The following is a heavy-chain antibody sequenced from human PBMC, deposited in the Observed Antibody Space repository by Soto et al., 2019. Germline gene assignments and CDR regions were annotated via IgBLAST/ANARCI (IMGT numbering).Heavy chain of an antibody. V-gene: IGHV3-21*01. Sequence: EVQLVESGGGLVKPGGSLRLSCAASGFTFSSYSMNWVRQAPGKGLEWVSSISSSSSYIYYADSVKGRFTISRDNAKNSLYLQMNSLRAEDTAVYYCATLGATLGRDAFDIWCQGTMVTVSS. CDR1: GFTFSSYS. CDR3: ATLGATLGRDAFDI. D-gene: IGHD1-26*01. J-gene: IGHJ3*02. CDR2: ISSSSSYI.